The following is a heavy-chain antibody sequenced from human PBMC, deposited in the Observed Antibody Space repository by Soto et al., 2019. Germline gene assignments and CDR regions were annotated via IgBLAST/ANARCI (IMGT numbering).Heavy chain of an antibody. D-gene: IGHD3-16*02. V-gene: IGHV4-34*01. J-gene: IGHJ4*02. CDR1: GGSFSGYY. CDR2: INHSGST. CDR3: ARGKLSDYVWGSYRYHFDY. Sequence: PSETLSLTCAVYGGSFSGYYWSWIRQPPGKGLGWIGEINHSGSTNYNPSLKSRVTISVDTSKNQFSLKLSSVTAADTAVYYCARGKLSDYVWGSYRYHFDYWGQGTVVTSPQ.